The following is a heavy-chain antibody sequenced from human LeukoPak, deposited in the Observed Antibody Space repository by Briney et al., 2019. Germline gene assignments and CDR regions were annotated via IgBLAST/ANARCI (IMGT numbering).Heavy chain of an antibody. V-gene: IGHV1-8*01. J-gene: IGHJ4*02. Sequence: ASVTVSCKASEYTFTSYDINWVRQATGQGLEWMGWMNPNSGNTGYAQKFQGRVTMTRVTSISTAYMELNNLTSEDTAVYYCARGSWGEIAGRKSFELWGQGSLVTVSS. CDR1: EYTFTSYD. CDR2: MNPNSGNT. CDR3: ARGSWGEIAGRKSFEL. D-gene: IGHD6-6*01.